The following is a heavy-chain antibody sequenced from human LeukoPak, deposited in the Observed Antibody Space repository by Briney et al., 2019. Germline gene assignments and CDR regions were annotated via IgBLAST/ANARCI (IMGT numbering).Heavy chain of an antibody. D-gene: IGHD3-22*01. CDR2: IIPMFGAT. V-gene: IGHV1-69*13. CDR3: ARAYDPTGYPPSLKVNYFDS. Sequence: ASVNVSCKASRGTFNSYGITWVRQAPGQGLEWMGGIIPMFGATNYAQRFQGRVTITADESTTTAYLELSSLRSTDTAVYYCARAYDPTGYPPSLKVNYFDSWGPGTLVTVSS. J-gene: IGHJ4*02. CDR1: RGTFNSYG.